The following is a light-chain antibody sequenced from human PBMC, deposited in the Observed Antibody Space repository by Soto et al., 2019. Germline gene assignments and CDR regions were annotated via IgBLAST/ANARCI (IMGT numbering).Light chain of an antibody. J-gene: IGKJ5*01. CDR1: QFIPIY. V-gene: IGKV3-11*01. CDR2: DAF. CDR3: QQRSNWPIT. Sequence: EIALTQSPPTLSLSPGEIATISCRASQFIPIYLSCYQHKPGQPPRLLIYDAFNRAAGIPARFSGSGSGTDFTLTIISIEPEDVAVYYCQQRSNWPITFGQGTRLEIK.